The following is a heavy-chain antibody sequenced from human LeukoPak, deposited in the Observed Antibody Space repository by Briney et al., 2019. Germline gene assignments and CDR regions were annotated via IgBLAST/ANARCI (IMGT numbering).Heavy chain of an antibody. J-gene: IGHJ3*02. CDR3: ARPRGSNDAFDI. V-gene: IGHV3-74*01. CDR1: RFTFSFYW. CDR2: INSDGTST. Sequence: GGSLRLSCAASRFTFSFYWMDWVRQAPGKGLVWVSRINSDGTSTTYADFVKGRLTVSRDNAKNTLYLQMSSLRAEDTAVYYCARPRGSNDAFDIWGQGTMVTVSS. D-gene: IGHD3-10*01.